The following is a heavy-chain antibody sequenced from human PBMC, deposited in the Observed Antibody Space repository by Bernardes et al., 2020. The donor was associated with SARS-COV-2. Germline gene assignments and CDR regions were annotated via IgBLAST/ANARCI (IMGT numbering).Heavy chain of an antibody. CDR2: ISAYKGNT. CDR1: GYTFANYG. CDR3: AREEYASGAAYFDY. D-gene: IGHD2-8*01. V-gene: IGHV1-18*01. Sequence: ASVKVSCKASGYTFANYGISWVRQAPGQGLEWMGWISAYKGNTHYAQKFQGRVTMTTDTSTSTAYMELRSLRSDDTAVYYCAREEYASGAAYFDYWGQGTLVNVSS. J-gene: IGHJ4*02.